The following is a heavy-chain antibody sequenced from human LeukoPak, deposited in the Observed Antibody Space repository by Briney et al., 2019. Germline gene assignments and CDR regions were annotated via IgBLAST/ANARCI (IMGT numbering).Heavy chain of an antibody. Sequence: SETLSLTCAVYGGSFSSYYWSWIRQPAGKGLEWIGRIYTGGSTNYNPSLKSRVTMSVDTSKNQFSLKLSSVTAADTAVYYCARASQYGDYASYWGQGTLVTVSS. J-gene: IGHJ4*02. V-gene: IGHV4-59*10. D-gene: IGHD4-17*01. CDR1: GGSFSSYY. CDR2: IYTGGST. CDR3: ARASQYGDYASY.